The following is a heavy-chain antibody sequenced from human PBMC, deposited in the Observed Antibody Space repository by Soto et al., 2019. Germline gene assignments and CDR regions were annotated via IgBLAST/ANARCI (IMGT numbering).Heavy chain of an antibody. CDR1: GGSISSYY. CDR3: ARVPYYYDSSGFFDY. D-gene: IGHD3-22*01. V-gene: IGHV4-59*01. Sequence: SETLSLTCTVSGGSISSYYWSWIRQPPGKGLEWIGYIYYSGSTNYNPSLKSRVTISVDTSKNQFSLKLSSVTAADTAVYYCARVPYYYDSSGFFDYWGQGTLVTVSS. CDR2: IYYSGST. J-gene: IGHJ4*02.